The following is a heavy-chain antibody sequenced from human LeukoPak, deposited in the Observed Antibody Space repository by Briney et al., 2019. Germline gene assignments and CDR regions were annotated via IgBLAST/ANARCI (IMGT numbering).Heavy chain of an antibody. V-gene: IGHV3-30*04. J-gene: IGHJ4*02. CDR2: ISYDGSNK. CDR1: GFTFSSYA. CDR3: AKETHGELGDY. Sequence: GGSLRLSCAASGFTFSSYAMHWVRQAPGKGLEWVAVISYDGSNKYYADSVKGRFTISRDNPKNTLYLQMNSLRAEDTAVYYCAKETHGELGDYWGQGTLVTVSS. D-gene: IGHD1-26*01.